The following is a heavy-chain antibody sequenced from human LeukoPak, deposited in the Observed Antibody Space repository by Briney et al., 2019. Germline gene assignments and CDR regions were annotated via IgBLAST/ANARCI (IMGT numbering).Heavy chain of an antibody. J-gene: IGHJ4*02. CDR1: GGSFSGYY. CDR3: ARVQGDPSPYFDY. CDR2: IYYSGST. Sequence: SETLSLTCAVYGGSFSGYYWSWIRQPPGKGLEWIGYIYYSGSTNYNPSLKSRVTISVDTSKNQFSLKLSSVTAADTAVYYCARVQGDPSPYFDYWGQGTLVTVSS. V-gene: IGHV4-59*01.